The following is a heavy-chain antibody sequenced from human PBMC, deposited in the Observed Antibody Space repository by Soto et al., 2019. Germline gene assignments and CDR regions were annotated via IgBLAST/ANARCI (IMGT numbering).Heavy chain of an antibody. CDR1: GFTFGDYA. J-gene: IGHJ6*02. Sequence: GGSLRLSCTASGFTFGDYAMSWFRQAPGKGLEWVGFIRSKAYGGTTEYAASVKGRFTISRDDSKSIAYLQMNSLKTEDTAVYYCTGLGYYYYYYGMDVWGQGTTVTVSS. CDR3: TGLGYYYYYYGMDV. V-gene: IGHV3-49*03. CDR2: IRSKAYGGTT. D-gene: IGHD2-15*01.